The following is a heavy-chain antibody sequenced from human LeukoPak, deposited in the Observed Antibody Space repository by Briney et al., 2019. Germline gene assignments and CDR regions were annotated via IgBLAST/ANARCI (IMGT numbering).Heavy chain of an antibody. Sequence: GGSLRLSCAVSGFTFSRNGMHWVRQAPGKGLEWVTFISKDGSNKYYAESVKGRFTISRDNSKNTVYLQMNSLRADDTAVYYCAKDGGGTDFDYWGQGTLVTVSS. CDR3: AKDGGGTDFDY. J-gene: IGHJ4*02. CDR2: ISKDGSNK. V-gene: IGHV3-30*02. CDR1: GFTFSRNG. D-gene: IGHD1-26*01.